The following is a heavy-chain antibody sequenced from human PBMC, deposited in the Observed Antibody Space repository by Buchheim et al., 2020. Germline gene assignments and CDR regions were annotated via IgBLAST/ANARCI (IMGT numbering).Heavy chain of an antibody. D-gene: IGHD3-3*01. CDR2: ISGSGGST. V-gene: IGHV3-23*01. Sequence: EVQLLESGGGLVQPGGSLRLSCAASGFTFSSYAMSWVRQAPGKGLEWVSAISGSGGSTYYADSVKGRFTISGDNSKNTLYLQMNSLRAEDTAVYYCAKVGDFWSGYYWETIPGLDYWGQGTL. CDR1: GFTFSSYA. CDR3: AKVGDFWSGYYWETIPGLDY. J-gene: IGHJ4*02.